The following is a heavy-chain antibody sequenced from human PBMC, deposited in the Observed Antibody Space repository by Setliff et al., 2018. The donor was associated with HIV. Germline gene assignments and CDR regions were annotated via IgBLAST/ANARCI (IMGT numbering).Heavy chain of an antibody. CDR3: ARVVTGNFDY. Sequence: SETLSLTCTVSGGSISTYYWSWIRQPPGKGLEWIGYIYYSGSTKYNPSLKSRVTISVDTSKNQFSLKLTSVTAADTAVYYCARVVTGNFDYWGQGNMVTVSS. CDR2: IYYSGST. D-gene: IGHD2-21*02. J-gene: IGHJ4*02. V-gene: IGHV4-59*01. CDR1: GGSISTYY.